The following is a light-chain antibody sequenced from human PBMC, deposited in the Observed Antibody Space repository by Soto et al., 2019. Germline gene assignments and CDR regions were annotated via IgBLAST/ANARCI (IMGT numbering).Light chain of an antibody. CDR3: QQFNSYSWT. CDR1: QSLNDW. CDR2: KAS. J-gene: IGKJ1*01. Sequence: DIQMTQSPSTLSASVGDRVTITCRASQSLNDWLAWYQQKPGKAPKLLIYKASGLESGVPSRFSGSGSGTEFTLTISSLQPDDFATYYCQQFNSYSWTFGQGTKVEIK. V-gene: IGKV1-5*03.